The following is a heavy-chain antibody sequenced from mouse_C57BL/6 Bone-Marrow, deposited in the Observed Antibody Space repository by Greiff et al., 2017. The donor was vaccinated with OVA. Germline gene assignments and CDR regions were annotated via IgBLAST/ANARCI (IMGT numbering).Heavy chain of an antibody. CDR1: GFTFSDYY. J-gene: IGHJ2*01. CDR2: ISNGGGST. CDR3: ARRDGSSYFDY. V-gene: IGHV5-12*01. Sequence: EVKLVESGGGLVQPGGSLKLSCAASGFTFSDYYMYWVRQTPEKRLEWVAYISNGGGSTYYPDTVKGRFTISSDNAKNTLYLQMSRLKSEDTAMYYCARRDGSSYFDYWGQGTTLTVSS. D-gene: IGHD1-1*01.